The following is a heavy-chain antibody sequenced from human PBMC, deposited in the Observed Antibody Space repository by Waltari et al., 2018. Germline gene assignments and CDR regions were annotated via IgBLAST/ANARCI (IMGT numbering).Heavy chain of an antibody. D-gene: IGHD6-19*01. J-gene: IGHJ4*02. CDR3: ARDWAAVADYYFDY. Sequence: QVQLQESGPGLVKPSETLSLTCTVSGGSISSYYWSWIRQPAGKGLEWIGRINSSGSTNYDPSLSSRVTMSVDTSKNQFSLKLNSVTAADTAVYYCARDWAAVADYYFDYWGQGTLVTVSS. V-gene: IGHV4-4*07. CDR1: GGSISSYY. CDR2: INSSGST.